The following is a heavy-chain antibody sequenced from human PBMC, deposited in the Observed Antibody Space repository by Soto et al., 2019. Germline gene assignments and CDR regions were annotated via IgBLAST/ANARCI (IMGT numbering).Heavy chain of an antibody. Sequence: QVQLVESGGGVVQPGRSLRLSCAASGFTFSSYAMHWVRQAPGKGLEWVAFISNDGSYKFYADSVRGRFTISRDNSKNTLYLQMNSLRAEDTAVYYCARDTVTPPSSYGRDVWGQWTAVTVSS. V-gene: IGHV3-30*04. CDR2: ISNDGSYK. J-gene: IGHJ6*02. CDR3: ARDTVTPPSSYGRDV. CDR1: GFTFSSYA. D-gene: IGHD4-17*01.